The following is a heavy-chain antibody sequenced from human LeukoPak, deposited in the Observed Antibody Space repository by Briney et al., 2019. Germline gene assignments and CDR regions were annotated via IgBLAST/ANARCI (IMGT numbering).Heavy chain of an antibody. D-gene: IGHD6-19*01. J-gene: IGHJ4*02. CDR1: GYIFTGYY. Sequence: ASVKVSCKASGYIFTGYYIHWVRQAPGQGLEWMGWINPNSGGTKYTQKFQGRVTMTRDTSISTAYMEVSRLRSDDRAVYYCARERFYSSGSKSNRVDYWGQGTLVTVSS. V-gene: IGHV1-2*02. CDR2: INPNSGGT. CDR3: ARERFYSSGSKSNRVDY.